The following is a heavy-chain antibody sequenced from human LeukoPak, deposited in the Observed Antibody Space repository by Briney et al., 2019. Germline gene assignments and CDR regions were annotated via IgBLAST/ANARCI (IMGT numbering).Heavy chain of an antibody. V-gene: IGHV3-21*01. CDR2: ISSSSSYI. Sequence: GGSLRLSCAASGFTFSSYSMNWVRQAPGKGLEWVSSISSSSSYIYYADSVKGRFTISRDNAKNSLYLQMSSLRAEDTAVYYCARENWGALDYWAQGDLVTVSS. CDR1: GFTFSSYS. J-gene: IGHJ4*02. CDR3: ARENWGALDY. D-gene: IGHD1-26*01.